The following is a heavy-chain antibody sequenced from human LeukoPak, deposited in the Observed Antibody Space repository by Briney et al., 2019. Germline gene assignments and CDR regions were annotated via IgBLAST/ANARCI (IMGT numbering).Heavy chain of an antibody. CDR1: GYTFTSYD. CDR2: MNPNSGNT. CDR3: ARGRGMPYYFDY. D-gene: IGHD2-2*01. J-gene: IGHJ4*02. V-gene: IGHV1-8*01. Sequence: ASVKVSCKASGYTFTSYDINWVRQATGQGLEWMGWMNPNSGNTGYAQKFQGRVTMTRNTSISTAYMELSSLRSEDTAVYYCARGRGMPYYFDYWGQGTLVTVSS.